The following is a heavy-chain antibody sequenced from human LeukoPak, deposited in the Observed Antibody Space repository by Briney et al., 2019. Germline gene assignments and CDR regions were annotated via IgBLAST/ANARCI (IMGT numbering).Heavy chain of an antibody. CDR1: GFTFSSYS. CDR3: ANGPGGSSWWDY. V-gene: IGHV3-21*04. J-gene: IGHJ4*02. D-gene: IGHD6-13*01. CDR2: ISSSSSYI. Sequence: GGSLRLSCAASGFTFSSYSMNWVRQAPGKGLEWVSSISSSSSYIYYADSVKGRFTISRDNAKNSLYLQMNSLRAEDTAVYYCANGPGGSSWWDYWGQGTLVTVSS.